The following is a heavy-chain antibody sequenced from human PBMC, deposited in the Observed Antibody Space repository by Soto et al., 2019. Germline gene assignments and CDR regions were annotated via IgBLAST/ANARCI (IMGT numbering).Heavy chain of an antibody. CDR2: ISGSGSTI. Sequence: GGSLRLSCTASRFTFSDYYMSWIRQAPGKGLEWVSYISGSGSTIYYADSVKGRFTISRDNAKNSLYLQMNSLRAEDTAVYYCARDGRYCSGGSCYLDYWGQGALVTVSS. CDR1: RFTFSDYY. J-gene: IGHJ4*02. CDR3: ARDGRYCSGGSCYLDY. D-gene: IGHD2-15*01. V-gene: IGHV3-11*01.